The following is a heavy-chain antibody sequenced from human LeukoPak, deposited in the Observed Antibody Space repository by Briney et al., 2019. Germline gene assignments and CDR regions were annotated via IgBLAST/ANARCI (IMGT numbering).Heavy chain of an antibody. CDR2: IYYSGST. J-gene: IGHJ4*02. V-gene: IGHV4-30-4*08. Sequence: PSETLSLTCTVSGGSISSGDYYLSWIRQPPGKGLEWIGYIYYSGSTYYHPSLKRRVTISVDTSKNQFSLKLSSVTAADTAVYYCARDSPRLLVFDYWGQGTLVTVSS. CDR1: GGSISSGDYY. D-gene: IGHD2-15*01. CDR3: ARDSPRLLVFDY.